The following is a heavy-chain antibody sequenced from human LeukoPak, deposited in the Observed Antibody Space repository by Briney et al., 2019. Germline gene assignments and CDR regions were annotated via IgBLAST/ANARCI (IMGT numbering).Heavy chain of an antibody. J-gene: IGHJ4*02. Sequence: PSETLCLTCTASGGSISSYYLNWIRQPPGKGLEWIGYIYYSGSTNSNPSLKSRVTISADTSKNQVSLKLSSVTAADTAVYNFARRTELGGDFDYWGQGTLVTVSS. V-gene: IGHV4-59*08. D-gene: IGHD1-14*01. CDR3: ARRTELGGDFDY. CDR1: GGSISSYY. CDR2: IYYSGST.